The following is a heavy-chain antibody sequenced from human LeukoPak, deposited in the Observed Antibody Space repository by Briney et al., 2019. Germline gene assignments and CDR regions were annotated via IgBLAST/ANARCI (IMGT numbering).Heavy chain of an antibody. Sequence: PGGSLRLSCAASGFTFSNDWMHWVRQAPGKGLVWVSRINTDGSTTTYADSVKGRFTISRDNAKNTLYLQMNSLRVEDTAVYYCARGRGGSYPYWGQGTLVTVSS. CDR3: ARGRGGSYPY. CDR2: INTDGSTT. D-gene: IGHD1-26*01. J-gene: IGHJ4*02. V-gene: IGHV3-74*01. CDR1: GFTFSNDW.